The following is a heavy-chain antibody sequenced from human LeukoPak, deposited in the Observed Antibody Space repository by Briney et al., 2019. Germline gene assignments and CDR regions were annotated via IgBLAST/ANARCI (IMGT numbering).Heavy chain of an antibody. J-gene: IGHJ4*02. CDR2: ISTDGSTT. V-gene: IGHV3-74*01. Sequence: GGSLKLSCAAPGFTFSSYWMHWVRQAPGKGLVWVSRISTDGSTTTYADSVKGRFTISRDNAKNTAYLQMNSLRAEDTAVYYCARVSYDILTGYSYIDYWGQGTLVTVSS. D-gene: IGHD3-9*01. CDR3: ARVSYDILTGYSYIDY. CDR1: GFTFSSYW.